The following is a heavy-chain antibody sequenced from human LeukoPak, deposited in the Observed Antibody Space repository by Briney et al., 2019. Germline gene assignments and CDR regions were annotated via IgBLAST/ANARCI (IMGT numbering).Heavy chain of an antibody. D-gene: IGHD3-10*01. CDR2: IYYSGST. V-gene: IGHV4-39*01. CDR3: ARLSYGSGSHYNFYFDF. CDR1: GGSISSSTYY. J-gene: IGHJ4*02. Sequence: SETLSLTCSVSGGSISSSTYYWAWVRQPPGKGLEWIASIYYSGSTYYKESLKSRVTIYADTSKNQVSLKVSSVTAADTAVYYCARLSYGSGSHYNFYFDFWGQGTLVTVSA.